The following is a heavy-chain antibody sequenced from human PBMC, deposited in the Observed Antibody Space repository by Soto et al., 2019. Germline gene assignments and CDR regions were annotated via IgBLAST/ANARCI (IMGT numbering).Heavy chain of an antibody. D-gene: IGHD3-3*01. Sequence: GWSLRLSCAASGFSFGSYALSWVRQAPGKGLEWVSTISGSDGKTFYADSVKGRFSISRDTSQSTLYLQMNSLRADDTAMYYCARWSYLDYWGQGTRVTVSS. CDR1: GFSFGSYA. CDR2: ISGSDGKT. CDR3: ARWSYLDY. J-gene: IGHJ4*02. V-gene: IGHV3-23*01.